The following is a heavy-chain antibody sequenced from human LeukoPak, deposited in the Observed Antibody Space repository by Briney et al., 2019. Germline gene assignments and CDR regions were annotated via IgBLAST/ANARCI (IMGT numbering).Heavy chain of an antibody. J-gene: IGHJ4*02. CDR1: GFTFSTYA. CDR2: IDDSGGTK. CDR3: ARIIGPFDY. V-gene: IGHV3-23*01. Sequence: QSGGSLRLSCAASGFTFSTYAMSWVRQAPGQGLEWVSAIDDSGGTKYYADSVRGRFTISRDNSKDTLYLQMNSLRAEDTAVYYCARIIGPFDYWGQGTLVTVSS. D-gene: IGHD2/OR15-2a*01.